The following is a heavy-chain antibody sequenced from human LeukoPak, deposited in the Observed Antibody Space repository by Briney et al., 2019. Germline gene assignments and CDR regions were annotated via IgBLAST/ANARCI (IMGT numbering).Heavy chain of an antibody. Sequence: HTGGSLRLSCAASGFSFGSYAMGWTRQAPGQGLEWVSAISGSGSHANYAESVKGRFTISRDNSKNTLYLQMHSLIAADTAVYYCGSGPAGTTVPWGQGTLVTVSS. CDR3: GSGPAGTTVP. V-gene: IGHV3-23*01. J-gene: IGHJ5*02. CDR2: ISGSGSHA. D-gene: IGHD1-1*01. CDR1: GFSFGSYA.